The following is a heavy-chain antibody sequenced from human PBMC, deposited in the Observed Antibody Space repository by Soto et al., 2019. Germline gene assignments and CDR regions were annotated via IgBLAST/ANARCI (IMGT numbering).Heavy chain of an antibody. D-gene: IGHD3-10*01. CDR2: IFYSGST. J-gene: IGHJ4*02. CDR3: ARGRFGAGGITMVRGVKSPSEYYFDY. Sequence: SETLSLTCTVSGGSISSGGYYWSWIRQHPGKGLEWIGYIFYSGSTYYNPSLKSRVTISVDTSKNQFSLKLSSVTAADTAVYYCARGRFGAGGITMVRGVKSPSEYYFDYWGQGTLVTVYS. CDR1: GGSISSGGYY. V-gene: IGHV4-31*03.